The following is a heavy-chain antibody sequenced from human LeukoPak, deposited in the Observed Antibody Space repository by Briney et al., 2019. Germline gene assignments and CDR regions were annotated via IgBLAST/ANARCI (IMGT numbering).Heavy chain of an antibody. V-gene: IGHV4-39*02. Sequence: SETLSLTCTVSGGSISGSSYYWGWIRQPPGKGLEWVGSIYYSGSTYYNPSLKSRVTISVDTSKNQFSLKLNSVTATDTAVYYCAREYRATYFDYWGQGTLVTVSS. D-gene: IGHD1-26*01. CDR1: GGSISGSSYY. J-gene: IGHJ4*02. CDR3: AREYRATYFDY. CDR2: IYYSGST.